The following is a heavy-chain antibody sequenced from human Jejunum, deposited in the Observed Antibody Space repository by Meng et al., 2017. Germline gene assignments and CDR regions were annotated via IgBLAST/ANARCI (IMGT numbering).Heavy chain of an antibody. Sequence: QVQVQESGPGLVMPSETLSLTCTVSGASVNSCSYYWSWIRQPPGNGLEWSGFMYYNEKTNYNPSLRSRVTISVDTSKNQFSLKLTSVTAADTAVYYCARGRDYYGSGNYYNTNWFGPWGQGTLVTVSS. CDR1: GASVNSCSYY. CDR2: MYYNEKT. D-gene: IGHD3-10*01. V-gene: IGHV4-61*01. J-gene: IGHJ5*02. CDR3: ARGRDYYGSGNYYNTNWFGP.